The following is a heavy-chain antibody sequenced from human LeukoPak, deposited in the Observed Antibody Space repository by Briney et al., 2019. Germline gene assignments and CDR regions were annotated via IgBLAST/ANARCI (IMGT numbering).Heavy chain of an antibody. Sequence: ASVKVSCTASGYTFTSYYMHWVRQAPGQGLEWMGIINPSGGSTSYAQKFQGRVTMTRDTSTSTVYMELSSLRSEDTAVYYCARPGIAVAGYDYWGQGTLVTVSS. CDR1: GYTFTSYY. D-gene: IGHD6-19*01. CDR3: ARPGIAVAGYDY. V-gene: IGHV1-46*01. CDR2: INPSGGST. J-gene: IGHJ4*02.